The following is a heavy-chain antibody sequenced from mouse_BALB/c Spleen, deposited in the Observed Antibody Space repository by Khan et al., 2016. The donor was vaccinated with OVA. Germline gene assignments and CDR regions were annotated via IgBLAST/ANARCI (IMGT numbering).Heavy chain of an antibody. D-gene: IGHD2-10*01. CDR1: GYTFTKSG. CDR3: ARTPYFSYVMDN. Sequence: QIQLVQSGPELKKPGETVKISCKASGYTFTKSGMNWVKQAPGKGLKWMGWINTYTGEPTYADDFKGRFAFSLETSASTAYLQINNLKNEDTATYFCARTPYFSYVMDNWGQGTSVTVSS. CDR2: INTYTGEP. J-gene: IGHJ4*01. V-gene: IGHV9-3-1*01.